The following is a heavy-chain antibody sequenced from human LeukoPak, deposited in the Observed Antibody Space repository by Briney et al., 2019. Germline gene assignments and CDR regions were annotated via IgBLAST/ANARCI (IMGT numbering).Heavy chain of an antibody. J-gene: IGHJ4*02. D-gene: IGHD3-22*01. V-gene: IGHV4-59*01. CDR1: GGSISSYY. Sequence: SETLSLTCTVSGGSISSYYWSWIRQPPGKGLEWIGYIYYSGSTNYNPSLKSRVTISADTSKNQFSLKLSSVTAADTAVYYCARVGDSSGYYLYYFDYWGQGTLVTVSS. CDR2: IYYSGST. CDR3: ARVGDSSGYYLYYFDY.